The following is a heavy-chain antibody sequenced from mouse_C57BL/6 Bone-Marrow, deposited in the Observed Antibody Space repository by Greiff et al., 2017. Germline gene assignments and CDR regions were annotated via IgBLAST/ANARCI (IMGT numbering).Heavy chain of an antibody. CDR2: IDPETGGT. CDR3: TREIYDDDDPDD. D-gene: IGHD2-4*01. Sequence: VQLQQSGAELVRPGASVTLSCKASGYTFTDYEMHWVKQTPVHGLEWIGAIDPETGGTAYNQKFKGKAILTADKSSSTAYMELRSLTSEDSAVYYCTREIYDDDDPDDWGQGTALTVSS. V-gene: IGHV1-15*01. J-gene: IGHJ2*01. CDR1: GYTFTDYE.